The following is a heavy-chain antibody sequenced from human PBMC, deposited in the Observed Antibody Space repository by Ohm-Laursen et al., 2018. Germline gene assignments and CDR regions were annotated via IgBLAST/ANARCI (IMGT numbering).Heavy chain of an antibody. V-gene: IGHV3-33*06. CDR1: GFIFRNSG. Sequence: SLRLSCTASGFIFRNSGMHWARQAPGKGLEWVAVIWYDGSNKYYADSVKGRFTISRDNSENTLYLQMNSLRVEDTALYYCAKEGYCTRTRCYFEGHAFDIWGQGTMVTVSS. D-gene: IGHD2-2*01. CDR2: IWYDGSNK. J-gene: IGHJ3*02. CDR3: AKEGYCTRTRCYFEGHAFDI.